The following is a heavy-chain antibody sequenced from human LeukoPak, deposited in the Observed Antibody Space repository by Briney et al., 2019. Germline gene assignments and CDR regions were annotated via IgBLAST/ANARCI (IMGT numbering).Heavy chain of an antibody. CDR2: IYPGDSDT. D-gene: IGHD3-22*01. Sequence: KIGESLKISCKGSGYSFTSYWIGWVRQMPGKGLEWMGIIYPGDSDTRYSPSFQGQVTISADKSISTAYLQWSSLKASDTAMYYCAIGGGFDYDSSGQIIPFDYWGQGTLVTVSS. J-gene: IGHJ4*02. CDR3: AIGGGFDYDSSGQIIPFDY. CDR1: GYSFTSYW. V-gene: IGHV5-51*01.